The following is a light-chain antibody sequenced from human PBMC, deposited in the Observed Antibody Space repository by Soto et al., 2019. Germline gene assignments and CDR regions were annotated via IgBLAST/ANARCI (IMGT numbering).Light chain of an antibody. CDR1: QSVNSNY. V-gene: IGKV3-20*01. J-gene: IGKJ2*01. CDR3: HQYGLLPRHP. Sequence: EIVLTQSPGTLSLSPGERAILSCRASQSVNSNYLAWYQQKPGQAPRLLIYGASIRATGVPNRFSGSGSGTDFTLTISSLEPEDFAVYYCHQYGLLPRHPFGQGTKLEIK. CDR2: GAS.